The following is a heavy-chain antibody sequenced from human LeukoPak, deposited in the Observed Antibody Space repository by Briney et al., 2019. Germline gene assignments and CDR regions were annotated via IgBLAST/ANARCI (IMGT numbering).Heavy chain of an antibody. CDR3: ARKGGPLGPPFDN. Sequence: GGSLRLSCAASGFTSDDYAMHWVRQAPGKGLEWVSGISWNSGSIGYADSVKGRFTISRDNAKNSLYLQMNSLRAEDTALYYCARKGGPLGPPFDNWGQGTLVTVSS. CDR2: ISWNSGSI. V-gene: IGHV3-9*02. CDR1: GFTSDDYA. J-gene: IGHJ4*02. D-gene: IGHD7-27*01.